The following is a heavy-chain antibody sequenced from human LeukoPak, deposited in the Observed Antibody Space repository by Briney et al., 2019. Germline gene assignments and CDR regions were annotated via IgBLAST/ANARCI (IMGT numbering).Heavy chain of an antibody. CDR1: GYTFTGYF. V-gene: IGHV1-2*02. CDR3: ARVVYAFDI. CDR2: IDPNSGGT. J-gene: IGHJ3*02. Sequence: GASVKVSCKASGYTFTGYFIHWVRQAPGQGLEWMGWIDPNSGGTNYAQKFQGRVIMTRDTSISTADMELSRLKSDDTAVYYCARVVYAFDIWGQGTMVTVSS.